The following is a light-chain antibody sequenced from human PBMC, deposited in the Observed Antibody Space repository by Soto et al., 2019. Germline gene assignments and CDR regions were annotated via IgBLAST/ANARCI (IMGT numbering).Light chain of an antibody. V-gene: IGKV3-20*01. CDR2: GAS. CDR1: QSVSSDY. J-gene: IGKJ2*01. Sequence: EIVLTQSPDTLSLSPGERATLSCRASQSVSSDYLVWYQQKPGQAPRLLIYGASRRATGIPDRFSGGGSGTDFILTISRLEPEDFATYYCQQSYSTPYTFGQGTKLEIK. CDR3: QQSYSTPYT.